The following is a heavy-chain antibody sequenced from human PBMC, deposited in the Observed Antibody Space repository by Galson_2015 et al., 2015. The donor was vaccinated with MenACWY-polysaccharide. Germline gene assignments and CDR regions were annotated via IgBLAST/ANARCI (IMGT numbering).Heavy chain of an antibody. Sequence: SVKVSCKASGYTFTSYGISWVRQAPGQGLEWMGWISAYNGNTNYAQKLQGRVTMTTDTSTSTAYMELRSLRSDDTAVYYCARAEWNDYGDYDAFDIWGQGTMVTVSS. CDR2: ISAYNGNT. V-gene: IGHV1-18*01. J-gene: IGHJ3*02. CDR1: GYTFTSYG. CDR3: ARAEWNDYGDYDAFDI. D-gene: IGHD4-17*01.